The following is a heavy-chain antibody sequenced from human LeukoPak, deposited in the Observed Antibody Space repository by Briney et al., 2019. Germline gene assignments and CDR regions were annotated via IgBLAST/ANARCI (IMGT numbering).Heavy chain of an antibody. CDR1: GGSISSGGYS. CDR2: IYHSGST. V-gene: IGHV4-30-2*01. CDR3: ARGLGGLNYGDYFDY. D-gene: IGHD4-17*01. J-gene: IGHJ4*02. Sequence: SETLSLTCAVSGGSISSGGYSWSWIRHPPGKGLEWIGYIYHSGSTNYNPSLKSRVTISVDRSKNQFSLKLSSVTAADTAVYYCARGLGGLNYGDYFDYWGQGTLVTVSS.